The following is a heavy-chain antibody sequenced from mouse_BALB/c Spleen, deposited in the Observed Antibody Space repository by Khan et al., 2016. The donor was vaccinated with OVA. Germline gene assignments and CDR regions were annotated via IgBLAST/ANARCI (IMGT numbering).Heavy chain of an antibody. V-gene: IGHV1-54*01. CDR1: GYAFSNYL. CDR3: SRSGYGFGAY. Sequence: VQLQEPGAELVRPGTSVKVSCKASGYAFSNYLIEWLKQRPGQGLEWIGVSNPGRGGTKYKEKFKDKATLTADTSSSTAYMQLSSLTSDDSAVYFCSRSGYGFGAYWGPGTLVTVSA. CDR2: SNPGRGGT. D-gene: IGHD3-2*02. J-gene: IGHJ3*01.